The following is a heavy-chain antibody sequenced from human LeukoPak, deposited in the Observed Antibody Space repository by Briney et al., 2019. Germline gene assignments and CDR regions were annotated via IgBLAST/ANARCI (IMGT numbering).Heavy chain of an antibody. CDR2: ISSSSSYI. CDR3: ARDPTDFDC. Sequence: KTGGSLRLSCAASGFTFSSYSMNWVRQAPGKGLEWVSSISSSSSYIYYADSVKDRFTISRDNAKNSLYLQMNSLRAEDTAVYYCARDPTDFDCWGQGTLVTVSS. V-gene: IGHV3-21*01. CDR1: GFTFSSYS. J-gene: IGHJ4*02.